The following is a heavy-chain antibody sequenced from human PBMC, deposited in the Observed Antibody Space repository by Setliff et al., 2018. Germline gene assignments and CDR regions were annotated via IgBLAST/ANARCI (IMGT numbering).Heavy chain of an antibody. CDR1: GYSISSGHY. D-gene: IGHD4-17*01. CDR3: AGGRRYDYGWDFDY. V-gene: IGHV4-38-2*02. J-gene: IGHJ4*02. Sequence: SETLSLTCTVSGYSISSGHYWGWIRQPPGKGLEWIGXXXXXXXXXXXPSXXXRVTISLDTSKNQFSPKLTSATAADTAVYYCAGGRRYDYGWDFDYWGQGTLVTVSS. CDR2: XXXXXXX.